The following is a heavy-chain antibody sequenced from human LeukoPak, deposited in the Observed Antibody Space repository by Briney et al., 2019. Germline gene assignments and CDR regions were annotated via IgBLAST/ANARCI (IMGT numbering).Heavy chain of an antibody. J-gene: IGHJ4*02. V-gene: IGHV1-2*02. Sequence: GASVKVSCKASGYTFTDYSMRWVRQAPGQGLECMRWINPNSGGTNFAQKFQGRVAMTRDTSISTAYLELGSLRSDDTAVYFCARARWQLVPYFDSWGQGTLVTVSS. D-gene: IGHD6-6*01. CDR2: INPNSGGT. CDR3: ARARWQLVPYFDS. CDR1: GYTFTDYS.